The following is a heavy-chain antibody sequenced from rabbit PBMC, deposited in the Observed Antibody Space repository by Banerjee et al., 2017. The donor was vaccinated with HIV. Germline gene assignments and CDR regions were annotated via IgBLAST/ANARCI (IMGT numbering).Heavy chain of an antibody. Sequence: QEQLVESGGGLVQPEGSLTLTCTASGFSFSSSYYMSWVRQAPGKGLEWIGCIGTGSSGTTYYASWVNGRFTISKTSSTTVTLQMTSLTAADTATYFCARDLAGVIGWNFNLWGQGTLVTVS. CDR1: GFSFSSSYY. D-gene: IGHD4-1*01. CDR3: ARDLAGVIGWNFNL. J-gene: IGHJ4*01. V-gene: IGHV1S45*01. CDR2: IGTGSSGTT.